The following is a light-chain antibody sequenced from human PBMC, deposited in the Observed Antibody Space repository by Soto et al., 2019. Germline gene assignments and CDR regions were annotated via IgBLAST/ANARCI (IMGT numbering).Light chain of an antibody. CDR2: KNN. Sequence: QSVLTQPPSASGTPGQSVTISCSGSSSNVGSNFVFWYQQLPGKATQLLIYKNNQRPSGVPDRFSGSKSGTSASLAISGLRSEDEADYYCAAWDDRLSGHVMFGGGTKLTVL. V-gene: IGLV1-47*01. J-gene: IGLJ3*02. CDR1: SSNVGSNF. CDR3: AAWDDRLSGHVM.